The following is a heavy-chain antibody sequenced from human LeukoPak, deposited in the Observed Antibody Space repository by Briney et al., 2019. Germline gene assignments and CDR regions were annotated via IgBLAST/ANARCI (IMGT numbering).Heavy chain of an antibody. J-gene: IGHJ5*02. Sequence: PSETLSLTCTVSGGSISSYYWSWIRQPAGKGLEWIGRIYTSGSTNYNPLLKSRVTMSVDTSKNQFSLKLSSLTAADTAVYYCARSQLPTAGSSWLGWFDPWGQGTLVTVSS. CDR1: GGSISSYY. CDR3: ARSQLPTAGSSWLGWFDP. CDR2: IYTSGST. D-gene: IGHD6-13*01. V-gene: IGHV4-4*07.